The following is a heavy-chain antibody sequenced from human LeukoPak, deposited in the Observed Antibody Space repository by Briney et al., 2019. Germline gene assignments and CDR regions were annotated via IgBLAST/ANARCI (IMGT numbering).Heavy chain of an antibody. J-gene: IGHJ3*02. V-gene: IGHV4-59*01. D-gene: IGHD1-26*01. CDR3: ARGLSGSYGRAFDI. CDR2: IYYSGST. Sequence: PSETLPLTCTVSGGSISSYYWSWIRQPPGKGLEWIGYIYYSGSTNYNPSLKSRVTISVDTSKNQFSLKLSSVTAADTAVYYCARGLSGSYGRAFDIWGQGTMVTVSS. CDR1: GGSISSYY.